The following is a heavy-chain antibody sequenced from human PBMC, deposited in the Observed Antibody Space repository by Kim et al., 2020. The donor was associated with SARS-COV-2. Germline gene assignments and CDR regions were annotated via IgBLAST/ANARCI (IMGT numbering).Heavy chain of an antibody. CDR3: ARGVYVWGSYRPPTPVDY. Sequence: SETLSLTCTVSGGSISSGGYYWSWIRQHPGKGLEWIGYIYYSGSTYYNPSLKSRVTISVDTSKNQFSLKLSSVTAADTAVYYCARGVYVWGSYRPPTPVDYWGQGTLVTVSS. CDR1: GGSISSGGYY. D-gene: IGHD3-16*02. J-gene: IGHJ4*02. V-gene: IGHV4-31*03. CDR2: IYYSGST.